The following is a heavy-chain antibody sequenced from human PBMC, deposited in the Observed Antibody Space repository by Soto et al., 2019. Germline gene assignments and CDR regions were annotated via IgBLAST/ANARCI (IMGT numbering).Heavy chain of an antibody. J-gene: IGHJ5*02. Sequence: QVQLVQSGAEVKKPGSSVKVSCKASGGTFSSYAISWVRQAPGQGLEWMGGIITIFGTANYAQKFQGRVTITADKSTSTAYMELSSLRSEDTAVYYCARSGLIAAATNWFDTWGQGTLVTVSS. CDR1: GGTFSSYA. CDR2: IITIFGTA. V-gene: IGHV1-69*06. D-gene: IGHD6-13*01. CDR3: ARSGLIAAATNWFDT.